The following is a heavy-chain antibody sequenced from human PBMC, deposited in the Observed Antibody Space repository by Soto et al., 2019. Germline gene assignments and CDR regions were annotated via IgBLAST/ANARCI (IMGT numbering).Heavy chain of an antibody. Sequence: EVQLVESGGGLVKPGGSLRLSCAASGFTFSSYSMNWVRQAPGKGLEWVSSISSSSSYIYYADSVKGRFTISRDNAKNSLYPQMNSLRAEDTAVYYCARDRGTYYDFWSGYYTPFYYYYGTDVWGQGTTVTVSS. CDR2: ISSSSSYI. V-gene: IGHV3-21*01. CDR3: ARDRGTYYDFWSGYYTPFYYYYGTDV. J-gene: IGHJ6*02. D-gene: IGHD3-3*01. CDR1: GFTFSSYS.